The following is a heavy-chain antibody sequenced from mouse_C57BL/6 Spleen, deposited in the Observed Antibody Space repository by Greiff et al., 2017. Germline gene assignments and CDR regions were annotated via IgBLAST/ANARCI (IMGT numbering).Heavy chain of an antibody. D-gene: IGHD1-1*01. CDR1: GYTFTDYN. CDR2: INPNNGGT. Sequence: EVQLQQSGPELVKPGASVKIPCKASGYTFTDYNMDWVKQSHGKSLEWIGDINPNNGGTIYNQKFKGKDTLTVDKSTSTDYMEHRSLTSEDTAVYYCARGVYGSSPHWYFDVWGTGTTVTVSS. V-gene: IGHV1-18*01. CDR3: ARGVYGSSPHWYFDV. J-gene: IGHJ1*03.